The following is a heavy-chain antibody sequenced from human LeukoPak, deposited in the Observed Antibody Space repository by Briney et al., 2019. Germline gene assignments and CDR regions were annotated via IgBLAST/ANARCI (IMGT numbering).Heavy chain of an antibody. CDR2: INHSGST. D-gene: IGHD3-10*01. V-gene: IGHV4-34*01. CDR1: GVSITSYY. J-gene: IGHJ6*02. Sequence: SETLSLTCTVSGVSITSYYWSWIRQPPGKGLEWIGEINHSGSTNYNPSLKSRVTISVDTSKNQFSLKLSSVTAADTAVYYCARRPILWFGGVYGMDVWGQGTTVTVSS. CDR3: ARRPILWFGGVYGMDV.